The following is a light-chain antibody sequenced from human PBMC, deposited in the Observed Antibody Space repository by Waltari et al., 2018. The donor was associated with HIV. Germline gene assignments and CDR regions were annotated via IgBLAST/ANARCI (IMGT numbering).Light chain of an antibody. J-gene: IGLJ2*01. CDR3: ATWNDSL. V-gene: IGLV1-47*01. CDR2: RNK. Sequence: QSVLTQPPSASGTPGQRVTISCSGSSSNIGSNCVYWNHHLPGTAPKLLVYRNKQRPSGVPDRLSGSKSGTSASLAISGLRSEGEADYYCATWNDSLVGGGTKLTVL. CDR1: SSNIGSNC.